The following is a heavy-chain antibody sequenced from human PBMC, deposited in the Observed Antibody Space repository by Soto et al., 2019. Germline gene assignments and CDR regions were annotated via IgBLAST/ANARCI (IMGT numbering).Heavy chain of an antibody. CDR3: IRGWDGMDV. J-gene: IGHJ6*02. D-gene: IGHD3-10*01. CDR2: IKSETDGGTT. CDR1: GFTFSNAW. Sequence: EVQLVESGGGLVKPGGSLRLSCAASGFTFSNAWMNWVRQAPGKGLEWVGRIKSETDGGTTDYAAPVKGRFTISRDDSKNTLYLQMNSLKTEDTAVYYCIRGWDGMDVWGQGTTVTVSS. V-gene: IGHV3-15*07.